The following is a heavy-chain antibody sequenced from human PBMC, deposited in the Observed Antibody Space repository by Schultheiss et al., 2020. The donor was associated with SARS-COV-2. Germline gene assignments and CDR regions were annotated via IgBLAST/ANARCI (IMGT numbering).Heavy chain of an antibody. D-gene: IGHD3-22*01. Sequence: SETLSLTCTVSGGSISSYYWSWIRQPPGKGLEWIGYIYYSGSTYYNPSLKSRVTISVDTSKNQFSLKLSSVTAADTAVYYCARGPDPYDSSGYYYGNWFDPWGQGTLVTVSS. J-gene: IGHJ5*02. CDR2: IYYSGST. V-gene: IGHV4-59*12. CDR1: GGSISSYY. CDR3: ARGPDPYDSSGYYYGNWFDP.